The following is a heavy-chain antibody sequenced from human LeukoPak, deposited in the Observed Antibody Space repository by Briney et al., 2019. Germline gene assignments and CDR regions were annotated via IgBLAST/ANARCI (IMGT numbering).Heavy chain of an antibody. V-gene: IGHV3-74*01. CDR3: ARDYRYYDILTGYSPGFDY. CDR2: INSDGSST. Sequence: GGSLRLSCAASGFTFSSYWMHWVRQAPGKGLVWVSRINSDGSSTSYADSVKGRSTISRDNAKNTLYLQMNSLRAEDTAVYYCARDYRYYDILTGYSPGFDYWGQGTLVTVSS. J-gene: IGHJ4*02. D-gene: IGHD3-9*01. CDR1: GFTFSSYW.